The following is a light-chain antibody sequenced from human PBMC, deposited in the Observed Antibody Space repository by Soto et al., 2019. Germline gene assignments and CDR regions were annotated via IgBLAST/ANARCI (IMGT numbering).Light chain of an antibody. V-gene: IGKV1-27*01. J-gene: IGKJ5*01. Sequence: DIQMTQSPSSLSASVGDTATLTCRASQGFTNYLAWYQQKPGKAPKLLIYAASTLQSGVPPRFSGSGSGTHFTLTISSLQPEDAATYYCQKYNTAPYTFGQGTRLEIK. CDR1: QGFTNY. CDR3: QKYNTAPYT. CDR2: AAS.